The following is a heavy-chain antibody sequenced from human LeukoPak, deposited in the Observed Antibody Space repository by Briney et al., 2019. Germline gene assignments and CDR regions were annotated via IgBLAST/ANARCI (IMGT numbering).Heavy chain of an antibody. J-gene: IGHJ5*02. CDR1: GDSLSSNSAA. D-gene: IGHD6-13*01. V-gene: IGHV6-1*01. CDR2: TYYRSKWHN. Sequence: SQTLSLTCAISGDSLSSNSAAWNWLRQSPSRGLEWLGRTYYRSKWHNDYAVSVKSRITINPDTSKNQFSLQLNSVTPEDTAVYYCARDAEGYSSSWYYWFDLWGQGTLVTVSS. CDR3: ARDAEGYSSSWYYWFDL.